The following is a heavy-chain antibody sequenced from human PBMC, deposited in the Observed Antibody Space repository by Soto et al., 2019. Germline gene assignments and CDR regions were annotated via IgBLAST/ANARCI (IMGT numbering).Heavy chain of an antibody. CDR1: GGTISSYA. V-gene: IGHV1-69*13. J-gene: IGHJ5*02. CDR3: AVEGTGTTSGWFDP. D-gene: IGHD1-1*01. Sequence: GASVKVSCKASGGTISSYAISWVRQAPGQGLEWMGGIIPIFGTANYAQKFQGRVTITADESTSTAYMELSSLRSEDTAVYYCAVEGTGTTSGWFDPWGQGTLVTVS. CDR2: IIPIFGTA.